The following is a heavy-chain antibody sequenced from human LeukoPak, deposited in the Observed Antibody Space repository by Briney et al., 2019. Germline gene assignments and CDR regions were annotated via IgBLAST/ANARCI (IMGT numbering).Heavy chain of an antibody. D-gene: IGHD1-26*01. CDR3: ARARWDRARYFDY. CDR2: INPNSGGT. CDR1: GDTFTSHY. J-gene: IGHJ4*02. V-gene: IGHV1-2*02. Sequence: ASVKVSCKASGDTFTSHYMHWVRQAPGQGLEWMGWINPNSGGTNYAQKFQGRVTMTRDTSISTAYMELSRLRSDDTVVYYCARARWDRARYFDYWGQGTLVTVSS.